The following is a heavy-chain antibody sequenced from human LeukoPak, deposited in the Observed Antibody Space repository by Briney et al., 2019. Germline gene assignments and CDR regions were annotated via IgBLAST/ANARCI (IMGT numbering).Heavy chain of an antibody. Sequence: GRSLTLSCAASGFTFDDYAMRWVRQAPGKGLEWVSGISWNSGSIVYADSVKGRFTIPRDNAKNSLYLQMNSLRAEDMALYYCAKGRRTGDYDFWSGPIGGFDPWGQGTLVTVSS. CDR1: GFTFDDYA. CDR3: AKGRRTGDYDFWSGPIGGFDP. J-gene: IGHJ5*02. D-gene: IGHD3-3*01. CDR2: ISWNSGSI. V-gene: IGHV3-9*03.